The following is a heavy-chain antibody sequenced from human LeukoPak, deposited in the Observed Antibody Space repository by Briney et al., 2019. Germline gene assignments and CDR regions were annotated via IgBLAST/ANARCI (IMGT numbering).Heavy chain of an antibody. CDR3: ARGSYSHYYYGMDV. Sequence: GGSLRLSCAASGFTVSSNYMSWVRQAPGKGLGWVSVIYSGGSTYYADSVKGRFTISRDNSKNTLYLQMNSLRAEDTAVYYCARGSYSHYYYGMDVWGQGTTVTVSS. CDR2: IYSGGST. J-gene: IGHJ6*02. D-gene: IGHD1-26*01. V-gene: IGHV3-53*01. CDR1: GFTVSSNY.